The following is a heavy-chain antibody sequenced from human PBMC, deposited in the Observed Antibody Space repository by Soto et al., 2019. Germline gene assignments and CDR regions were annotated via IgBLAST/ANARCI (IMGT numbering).Heavy chain of an antibody. V-gene: IGHV3-23*01. J-gene: IGHJ4*02. Sequence: GGSLRLSCAASGFTFSSYAMSWVRQAPGKGLEWVSAISGSGGSTYYADSVKGRFTISRDNSKNTLYLQMNSLRAEDTAVYYCAKAYRYCSGGSCYSVDFDYWGQGTLVTVSS. CDR1: GFTFSSYA. CDR3: AKAYRYCSGGSCYSVDFDY. CDR2: ISGSGGST. D-gene: IGHD2-15*01.